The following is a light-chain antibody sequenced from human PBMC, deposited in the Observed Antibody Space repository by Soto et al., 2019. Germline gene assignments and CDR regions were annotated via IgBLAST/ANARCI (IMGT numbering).Light chain of an antibody. V-gene: IGLV1-44*01. CDR1: SSNIGSNT. CDR2: SNN. CDR3: ATWDDRLNGDVV. J-gene: IGLJ2*01. Sequence: QSVLTQPPSASGTPGQRVTISCSGSSSNIGSNTVNWLQQLPGTAPKLLMYSNNQRPSGVPDRFSGSKSGTSASLAISGLQSEDEADYYCATWDDRLNGDVVFGGGTKLTVL.